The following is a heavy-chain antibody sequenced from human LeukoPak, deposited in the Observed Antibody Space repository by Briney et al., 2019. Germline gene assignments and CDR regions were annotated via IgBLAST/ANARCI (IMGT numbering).Heavy chain of an antibody. CDR1: GYTFTSYY. V-gene: IGHV1-46*01. Sequence: ASVKVSCKASGYTFTSYYMHWVRQAPGQGLEWMGIINPSGGSTRYAQKFQGRVTMTRDTSTSTVYMELSSLRSEDTAVYYCARESLPGNYYYGMDVWGQGTTVTVSS. D-gene: IGHD3-10*01. CDR3: ARESLPGNYYYGMDV. J-gene: IGHJ6*02. CDR2: INPSGGST.